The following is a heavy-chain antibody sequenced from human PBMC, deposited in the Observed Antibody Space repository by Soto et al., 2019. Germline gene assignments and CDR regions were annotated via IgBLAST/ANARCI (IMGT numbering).Heavy chain of an antibody. CDR3: ARTDSYQLCYYYMDV. CDR1: GFSFRTYG. V-gene: IGHV3-33*01. D-gene: IGHD5-18*01. CDR2: VWYDGGNK. Sequence: QVQLVESGGGVVQPGRSLRLSCAASGFSFRTYGMHWVRQAPGKGLEWVARVWYDGGNKYYADSVNGRFTISRENSKNTLFLHMKSLSAEETAIYFCARTDSYQLCYYYMDVWGKGTMVTVSS. J-gene: IGHJ6*03.